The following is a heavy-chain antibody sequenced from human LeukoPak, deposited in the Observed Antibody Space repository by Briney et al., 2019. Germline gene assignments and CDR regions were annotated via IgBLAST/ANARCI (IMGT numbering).Heavy chain of an antibody. V-gene: IGHV3-48*03. Sequence: GGSLRLSCAASGFTFSSYEFNWVRQAPGKGLEWVSYISGTGYTIFYADSVKGRFTISRDNAKSSLYLQMNSLRAEDTALYYCARQMTTVTSFDYWGQGTPVTVSS. CDR2: ISGTGYTI. J-gene: IGHJ4*02. CDR3: ARQMTTVTSFDY. CDR1: GFTFSSYE. D-gene: IGHD4-17*01.